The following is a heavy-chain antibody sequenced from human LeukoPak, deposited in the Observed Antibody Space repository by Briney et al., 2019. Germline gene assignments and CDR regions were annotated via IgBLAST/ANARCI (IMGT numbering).Heavy chain of an antibody. V-gene: IGHV4-59*01. D-gene: IGHD3-10*01. CDR1: GGSISSYY. J-gene: IGHJ3*02. CDR3: AREVRNRVNDAFDI. Sequence: PSETLSLTCTVSGGSISSYYWSWIRQPPGKGLEWIGYIYYSGSTNYNPSLKSRVTISVDTSKNQFSLKLSSVTAADTAVYYCAREVRNRVNDAFDIWGQGTMVTVSS. CDR2: IYYSGST.